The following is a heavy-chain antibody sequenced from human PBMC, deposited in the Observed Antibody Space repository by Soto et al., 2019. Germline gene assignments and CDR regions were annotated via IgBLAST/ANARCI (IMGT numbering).Heavy chain of an antibody. J-gene: IGHJ3*02. V-gene: IGHV2-5*02. CDR2: IYWDDDK. CDR3: ALRGLVARRLAFDI. D-gene: IGHD6-6*01. CDR1: GFSLSTSGVG. Sequence: QITLKESGPTLVKPTQTLTLTCTFSGFSLSTSGVGVGWIRQPPGKALEWLALIYWDDDKRYSPSLKSRLTITKDPSKNQGALTMTSMDPVDTARYYCALRGLVARRLAFDIWGQGTMVTVSS.